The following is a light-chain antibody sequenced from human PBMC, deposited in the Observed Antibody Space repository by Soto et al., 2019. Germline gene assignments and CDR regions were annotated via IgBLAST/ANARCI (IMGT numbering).Light chain of an antibody. CDR1: QNIDIY. V-gene: IGKV1-39*01. Sequence: DIQVTQSPSSLSASVGDRVTITCRASQNIDIYLNWYQQQPGKAPKLLIYAASYLEGGVPSRFSGSGSGTAFTLTISSLQPEDFATYYCQQSDSTPWTFGQGTRVEIK. J-gene: IGKJ1*01. CDR2: AAS. CDR3: QQSDSTPWT.